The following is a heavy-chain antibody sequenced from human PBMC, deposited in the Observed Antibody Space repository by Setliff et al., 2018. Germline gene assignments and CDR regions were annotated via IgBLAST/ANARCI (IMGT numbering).Heavy chain of an antibody. Sequence: ASVKVSCKASGYTFTNYGITWVRQAPGQGLEWMGIINPGGGSASYAQKFQSRVTMTRDTSTSTFYMELSMLRSEDTAVYYCARGGMAAAGRKGVFEYWGQGSLVTVSS. CDR2: INPGGGSA. V-gene: IGHV1-46*01. J-gene: IGHJ4*02. CDR3: ARGGMAAAGRKGVFEY. CDR1: GYTFTNYG. D-gene: IGHD6-13*01.